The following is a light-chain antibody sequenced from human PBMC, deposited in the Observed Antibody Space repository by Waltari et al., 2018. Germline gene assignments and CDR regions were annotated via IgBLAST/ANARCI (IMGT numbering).Light chain of an antibody. Sequence: DIQMTQSPSSLSASVGDRVTITCRTSQSISSYLNWYQHKPGKAPKLLIYDASRLQSGVPSRFSASASGTDVTLTISSLQPDDFATYHCQQSFSTPWTFGQGTKVDI. V-gene: IGKV1-39*01. J-gene: IGKJ1*01. CDR2: DAS. CDR3: QQSFSTPWT. CDR1: QSISSY.